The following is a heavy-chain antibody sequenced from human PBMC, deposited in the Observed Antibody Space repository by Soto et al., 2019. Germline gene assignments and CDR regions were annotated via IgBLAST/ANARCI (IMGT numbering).Heavy chain of an antibody. CDR3: ARITTTLTSFDY. D-gene: IGHD4-4*01. CDR2: IYWDDDK. V-gene: IGHV2-5*02. J-gene: IGHJ4*02. CDR1: GFSLSTTGVG. Sequence: SGPTLVNPTQTLTLTCTFSGFSLSTTGVGVGWIRQPPGKALEWLGLIYWDDDKRYNTFLKTRLTISKDASTSQVVLTMTNVDPVDTATYYCARITTTLTSFDYWGPGTPVTVSS.